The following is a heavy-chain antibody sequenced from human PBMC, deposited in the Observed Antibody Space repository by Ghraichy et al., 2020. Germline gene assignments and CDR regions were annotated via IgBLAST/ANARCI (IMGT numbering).Heavy chain of an antibody. CDR3: ANEGGIRGVIWDYYYGMDV. Sequence: GESLNISCAASGFTFSSYAMSWVRQAPGKELEWVSAISGSGGSTYYADSVKGRFTISRDNSKNTLYLQMNSLRAEDTAIYYCANEGGIRGVIWDYYYGMDVWGQGTTVTVSS. J-gene: IGHJ6*02. D-gene: IGHD3-10*01. CDR2: ISGSGGST. V-gene: IGHV3-23*01. CDR1: GFTFSSYA.